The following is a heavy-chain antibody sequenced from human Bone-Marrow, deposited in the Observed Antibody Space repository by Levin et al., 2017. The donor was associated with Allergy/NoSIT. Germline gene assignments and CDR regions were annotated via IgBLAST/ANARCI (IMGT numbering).Heavy chain of an antibody. CDR2: IVQDGSKQ. Sequence: GGSLRLSCAASGFTFSNYWMSWVRQVPGKGLEWVANIVQDGSKQYYMDSVRGRFTISRDNAKNSLSLQMNSLRAEDTAVYYCARDKDYSGNRGDYWGQGTLVTVSS. J-gene: IGHJ4*02. D-gene: IGHD4-23*01. V-gene: IGHV3-7*04. CDR3: ARDKDYSGNRGDY. CDR1: GFTFSNYW.